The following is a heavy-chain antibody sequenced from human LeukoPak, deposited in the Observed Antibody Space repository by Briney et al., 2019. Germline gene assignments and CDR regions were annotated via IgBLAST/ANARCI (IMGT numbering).Heavy chain of an antibody. CDR1: GGSISSYY. V-gene: IGHV4-59*01. Sequence: SETLSLTCTVSGGSISSYYWSWIRQPPGKGLEWIGYIYYSGSTNYNPSLKSRVTTSVDTSKNQFSLKLSSVTAADTAVYYCARGRIAAPRHWFDPWGQGTLVTVSS. CDR3: ARGRIAAPRHWFDP. CDR2: IYYSGST. D-gene: IGHD6-13*01. J-gene: IGHJ5*02.